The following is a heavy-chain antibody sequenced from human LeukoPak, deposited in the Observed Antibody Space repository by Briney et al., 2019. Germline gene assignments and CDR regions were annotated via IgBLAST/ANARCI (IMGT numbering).Heavy chain of an antibody. Sequence: SETLSLTCTVSGGSISSSSYYWGWIRQPPGKGLEWIGSIYYSGSTYYNPSLKSRVTISVDTSKNQFSLKLSSVTAADTAVYYCARLRGEGYFDYWGQGTLVTVSS. CDR3: ARLRGEGYFDY. J-gene: IGHJ4*02. CDR2: IYYSGST. V-gene: IGHV4-39*01. CDR1: GGSISSSSYY.